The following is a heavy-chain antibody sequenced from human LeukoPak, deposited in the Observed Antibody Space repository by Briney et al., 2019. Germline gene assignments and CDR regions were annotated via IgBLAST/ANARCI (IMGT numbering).Heavy chain of an antibody. Sequence: GGSLRLSCAASGFAFSSYAMSWVRQAPGKGLGWVSAISGSGGSTYYADSVKGRFTISRDNSKTTLFLHMNGLRAEDTAVYYCAKDPDCTSGVCYTFFDYWGQGTLVTVSS. J-gene: IGHJ4*02. CDR3: AKDPDCTSGVCYTFFDY. D-gene: IGHD2-8*01. CDR2: ISGSGGST. CDR1: GFAFSSYA. V-gene: IGHV3-23*01.